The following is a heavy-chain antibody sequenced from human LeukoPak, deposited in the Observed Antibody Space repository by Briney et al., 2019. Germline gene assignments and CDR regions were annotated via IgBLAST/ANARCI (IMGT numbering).Heavy chain of an antibody. Sequence: SDTLSLTCTVSAASISSYYCSCIRHPPGNGLDSIRYIYYSGRTNYNPSLKSRVTISVDTSKNQFSLKLSSVPAADTAVYYCARIVRYAGWYVIDYWGQGTLVTVSS. D-gene: IGHD6-19*01. J-gene: IGHJ4*02. V-gene: IGHV4-59*07. CDR3: ARIVRYAGWYVIDY. CDR1: AASISSYY. CDR2: IYYSGRT.